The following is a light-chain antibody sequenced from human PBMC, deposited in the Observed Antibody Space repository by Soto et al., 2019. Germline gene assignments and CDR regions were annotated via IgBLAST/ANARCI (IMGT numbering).Light chain of an antibody. J-gene: IGKJ4*01. Sequence: DIQMTQSPSSLSASVGDRVTITCQASQDIDNYLNWYQQKPGKAPRLLIYDSSTLHTGVPSRFSGSGSGTDFTFAISSLQPEDIATYYCQQSHNLPLSFGGGTKVQI. CDR3: QQSHNLPLS. CDR2: DSS. CDR1: QDIDNY. V-gene: IGKV1-33*01.